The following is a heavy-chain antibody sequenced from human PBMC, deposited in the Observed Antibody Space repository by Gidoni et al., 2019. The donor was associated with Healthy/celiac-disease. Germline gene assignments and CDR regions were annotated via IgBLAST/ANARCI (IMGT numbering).Heavy chain of an antibody. CDR3: ARAYYYDSSGQLH. J-gene: IGHJ4*02. V-gene: IGHV4-34*01. CDR1: GGSFSGYY. CDR2: INHSGST. D-gene: IGHD3-22*01. Sequence: QVQLQQWGAGLLKPSETLSLTCAVYGGSFSGYYWSWIRQPPGKGLEWIGEINHSGSTNYNPSLKSRVTISVDTSKNQFSLKLSSVTAADTAVYYCARAYYYDSSGQLHWGQGTLVTVSS.